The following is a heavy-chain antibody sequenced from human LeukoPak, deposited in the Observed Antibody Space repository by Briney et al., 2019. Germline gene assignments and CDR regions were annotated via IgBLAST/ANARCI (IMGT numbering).Heavy chain of an antibody. J-gene: IGHJ4*02. V-gene: IGHV3-21*01. CDR3: ATIGWELEKGGSFDY. CDR1: GFTFSSYS. Sequence: GGSLRLSCAASGFTFSSYSMNWVRQAPGKGLEWVSSISSSSSYIYYADSVKGRFTVSRDNAKNSLYLQMNSLRAEDTAVYYCATIGWELEKGGSFDYWGQGTLVTVSS. CDR2: ISSSSSYI. D-gene: IGHD1-26*01.